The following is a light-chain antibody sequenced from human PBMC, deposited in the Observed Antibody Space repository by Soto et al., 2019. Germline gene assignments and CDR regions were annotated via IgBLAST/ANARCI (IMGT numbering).Light chain of an antibody. CDR1: TGAVTSDHY. Sequence: QAVVTQEPSLTVSPGGTVTLTCTSSTGAVTSDHYPNWFQQKPGQAPRSLTYSISNRNSWTPARFSGSLLGAKAALTLSGVQPEDEAEYYCLLYYGGVYVFGTGTKLTVL. CDR3: LLYYGGVYV. CDR2: SIS. J-gene: IGLJ1*01. V-gene: IGLV7-43*01.